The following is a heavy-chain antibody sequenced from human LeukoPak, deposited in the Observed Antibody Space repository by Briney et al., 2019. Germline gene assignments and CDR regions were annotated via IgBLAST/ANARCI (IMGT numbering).Heavy chain of an antibody. CDR1: GGSISSDS. J-gene: IGHJ6*03. CDR3: ARLRCSSITCYPGVFCYYMDV. Sequence: PSETLSLTCTGSGGSISSDSWGWIRQPPGKGPEWIGYIYFSGSTNYNPSLKSRVTMSMDTSKNQFSLNLRSVTAADTAVYYCARLRCSSITCYPGVFCYYMDVWGKGATVTVSS. V-gene: IGHV4-59*08. D-gene: IGHD2-2*01. CDR2: IYFSGST.